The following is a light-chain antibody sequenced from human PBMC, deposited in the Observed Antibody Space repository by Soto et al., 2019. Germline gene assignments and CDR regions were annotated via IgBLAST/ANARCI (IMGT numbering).Light chain of an antibody. J-gene: IGLJ3*02. CDR1: ISNIGKDT. Sequence: QSVLTQPTSVSGTPGLRVNISCSGGISNIGKDTVNWYQQLPGTAPKLLMFNDDKRPSGVPDRFSGSRSGTSASLAISGLQSDDEAVYYCSTCYDSLNGWVFGGGTKLTVL. CDR3: STCYDSLNGWV. V-gene: IGLV1-44*01. CDR2: NDD.